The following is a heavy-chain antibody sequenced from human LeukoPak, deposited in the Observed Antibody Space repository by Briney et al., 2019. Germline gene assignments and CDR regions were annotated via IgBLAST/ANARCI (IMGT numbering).Heavy chain of an antibody. CDR1: GFTFSSYG. D-gene: IGHD3-3*01. CDR2: IRYDGSNK. CDR3: AKGVPYYDFWSGSNYYMDV. V-gene: IGHV3-30*02. Sequence: GGSLRLSCAASGFTFSSYGMHWVRQAPGKGLEWVAFIRYDGSNKYYADSVKGRFTISRDNSKNTLYLQMNSLRAEDTAVYHCAKGVPYYDFWSGSNYYMDVWGKGTTVTVSS. J-gene: IGHJ6*03.